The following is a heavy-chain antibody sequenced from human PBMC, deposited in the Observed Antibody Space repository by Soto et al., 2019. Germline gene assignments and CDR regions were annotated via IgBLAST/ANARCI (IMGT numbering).Heavy chain of an antibody. V-gene: IGHV4-34*01. D-gene: IGHD6-13*01. CDR2: INHSGST. CDR1: GGSFSGYY. Sequence: SETLSLTCAVYGGSFSGYYWSWIRQPPGKGLEWIGEINHSGSTNYNPSLKSRVTISVDTSKNQFSLKLNSVTAADTAVYYCARHLWVGTSWYLGAFDIWGQGTMGTVSS. J-gene: IGHJ3*02. CDR3: ARHLWVGTSWYLGAFDI.